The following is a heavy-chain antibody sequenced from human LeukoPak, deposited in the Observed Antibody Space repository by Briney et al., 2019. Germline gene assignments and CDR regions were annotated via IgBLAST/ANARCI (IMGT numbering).Heavy chain of an antibody. CDR1: GGSVSSGTYY. Sequence: SETLSLTCTVSGGSVSSGTYYWSWIRQPAGKGLEWIGRIYTSGSTNYNPSPKSRVTISVDTSKNQLSLKLFSVTAADTAVYYCARDRPVSLSCYIDVWGKGTTVTISS. J-gene: IGHJ6*03. V-gene: IGHV4-61*02. CDR3: ARDRPVSLSCYIDV. D-gene: IGHD2/OR15-2a*01. CDR2: IYTSGST.